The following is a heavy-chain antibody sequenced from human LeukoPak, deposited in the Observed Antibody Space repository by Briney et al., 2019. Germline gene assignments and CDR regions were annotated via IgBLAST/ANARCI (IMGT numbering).Heavy chain of an antibody. Sequence: GGSLRLSCAASGFTVSSNYMSWVRQAPGKGLEWVSVIYSGGSTYYADSVKGRFTISRDNSKNTLYLQMNSLRAEDTAVYYCARAVQFRRPYYYYMDVWGKGTTVTVSS. CDR1: GFTVSSNY. V-gene: IGHV3-53*01. D-gene: IGHD4-17*01. CDR3: ARAVQFRRPYYYYMDV. J-gene: IGHJ6*03. CDR2: IYSGGST.